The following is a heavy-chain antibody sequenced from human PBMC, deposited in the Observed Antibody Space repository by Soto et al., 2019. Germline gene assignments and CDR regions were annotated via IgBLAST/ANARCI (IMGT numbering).Heavy chain of an antibody. CDR2: ISGSGGST. Sequence: GGSLRLSCAASGFTFSSYAMSWVRQAPGKGLEWVSAISGSGGSTYYADSVKGRFTISRDNSKNTLYLQMNSLRAEDTAVYYCAKVGYGDYYYYYYYYMDVWGKGTTVTVSS. D-gene: IGHD4-17*01. CDR1: GFTFSSYA. J-gene: IGHJ6*03. V-gene: IGHV3-23*01. CDR3: AKVGYGDYYYYYYYYMDV.